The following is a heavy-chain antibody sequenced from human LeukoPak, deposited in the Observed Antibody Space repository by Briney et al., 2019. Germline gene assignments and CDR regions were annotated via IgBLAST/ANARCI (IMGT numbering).Heavy chain of an antibody. J-gene: IGHJ4*02. CDR1: GFTFSNYW. CDR2: IKEDGSEK. D-gene: IGHD6-13*01. V-gene: IGHV3-7*03. Sequence: GGSLRLSCAASGFTFSNYWMSWVRQAPGKGLEWVANIKEDGSEKYYIDSVKGRFTISRDNSKNSLYLQMNSLRADDTALYYCAKDSKPSYSSSWNYFDYWGQGTLVTVS. CDR3: AKDSKPSYSSSWNYFDY.